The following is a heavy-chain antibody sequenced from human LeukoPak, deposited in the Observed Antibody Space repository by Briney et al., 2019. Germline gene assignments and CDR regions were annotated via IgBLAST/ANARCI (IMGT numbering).Heavy chain of an antibody. V-gene: IGHV4-34*01. CDR1: GGSFSGYY. Sequence: SETLSLTCAVYGGSFSGYYWSWIRQPPGKGLEWIGEINHSGSTNYNPSLKSRVTISVDRSKNQFSLKLSSVTAADTAVYYCARARMEGWFDPWGQGTLVTVSS. CDR3: ARARMEGWFDP. CDR2: INHSGST. J-gene: IGHJ5*02. D-gene: IGHD1-14*01.